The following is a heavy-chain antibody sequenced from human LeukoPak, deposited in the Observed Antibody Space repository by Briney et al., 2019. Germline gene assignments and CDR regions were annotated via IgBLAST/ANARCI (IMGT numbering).Heavy chain of an antibody. J-gene: IGHJ4*02. CDR3: ARDDYYYDSSGYYLPYSDY. Sequence: GGSLRLSCAASGFTFSSYSMNWVRQAPGKGLEWVSSISSSSSYIYYADSVKGRFTISRDNAKNSLYLQMNSLRAEDTAAYYCARDDYYYDSSGYYLPYSDYWGQGTLVTVSS. V-gene: IGHV3-21*01. D-gene: IGHD3-22*01. CDR1: GFTFSSYS. CDR2: ISSSSSYI.